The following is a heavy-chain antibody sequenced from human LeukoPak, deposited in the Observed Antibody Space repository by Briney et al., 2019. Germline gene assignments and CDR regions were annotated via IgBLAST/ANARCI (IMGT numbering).Heavy chain of an antibody. CDR2: ISLDGNSI. Sequence: SGGSLRLSCAASGFTFSSYAMHWVRQGPGKGLEWVTVISLDGNSIYYVDSVKGRFTISRDNSKNTLYLQMNSLRAEDTAVYYCARGGIQVSGIDEFDYWGQGTLVTVSS. CDR1: GFTFSSYA. D-gene: IGHD6-19*01. V-gene: IGHV3-30*04. J-gene: IGHJ4*02. CDR3: ARGGIQVSGIDEFDY.